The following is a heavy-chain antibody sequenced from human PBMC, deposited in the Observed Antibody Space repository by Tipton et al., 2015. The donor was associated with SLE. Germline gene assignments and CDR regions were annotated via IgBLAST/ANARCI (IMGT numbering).Heavy chain of an antibody. CDR1: GGSISSHY. V-gene: IGHV4-59*11. J-gene: IGHJ5*02. CDR3: ARGYDYGDYLGWFDP. CDR2: IYYSGST. Sequence: TLSLTCTVSGGSISSHYWSWIRQPPGKGLEWIGYIYYSGSTHYNPSLKSRVTISVDTSKNQFSLKLSSVTAADTAVYYCARGYDYGDYLGWFDPWGQGTLVTVSS. D-gene: IGHD4-17*01.